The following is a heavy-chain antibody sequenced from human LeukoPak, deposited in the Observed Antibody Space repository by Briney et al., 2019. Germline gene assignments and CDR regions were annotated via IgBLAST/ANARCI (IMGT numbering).Heavy chain of an antibody. J-gene: IGHJ4*02. D-gene: IGHD2-2*02. Sequence: PGGSLRLSCAASGFTFSGSAMHWVRQASGKGLEWVGRIRSKANSDATAYAASVKGRFTISRDDSKNTAYLQMNSLKTEDTAVYYCTIGYCSSTSCYTRGYWGQGTLVTVSS. CDR2: IRSKANSDAT. CDR3: TIGYCSSTSCYTRGY. CDR1: GFTFSGSA. V-gene: IGHV3-73*01.